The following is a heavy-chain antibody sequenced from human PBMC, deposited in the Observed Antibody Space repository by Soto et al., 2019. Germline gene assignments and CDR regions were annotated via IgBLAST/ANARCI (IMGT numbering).Heavy chain of an antibody. J-gene: IGHJ4*02. D-gene: IGHD6-13*01. V-gene: IGHV3-23*01. Sequence: VSRRLSCAASGFTFSSYAMSWVRQAPGKGLEWVSAISGSGGSTYYADSVKGRFTISRDNSKNTLYLQMNSLRAEDTAVYYCAKDRHSSSWDSDYWGQGTLVTVSS. CDR1: GFTFSSYA. CDR2: ISGSGGST. CDR3: AKDRHSSSWDSDY.